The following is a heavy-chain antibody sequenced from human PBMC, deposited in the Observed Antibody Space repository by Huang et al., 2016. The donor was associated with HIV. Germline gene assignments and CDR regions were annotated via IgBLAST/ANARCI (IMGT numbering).Heavy chain of an antibody. Sequence: QLQLQESGPGLVKPSETLSLTCTVSGGSIRSDNYYWGWIRQPPGKGLEWIGRIYYSGSTDYNPSLKSRVTITGDTSKNQFSLKMRSVTAADTAVYYCARLPGSITMIRGVITDPYWGQGTLVTVSS. V-gene: IGHV4-39*01. J-gene: IGHJ4*02. D-gene: IGHD3-10*01. CDR2: IYYSGST. CDR1: GGSIRSDNYY. CDR3: ARLPGSITMIRGVITDPY.